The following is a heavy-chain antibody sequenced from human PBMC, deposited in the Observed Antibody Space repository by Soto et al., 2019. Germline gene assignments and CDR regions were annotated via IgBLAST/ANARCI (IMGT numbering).Heavy chain of an antibody. V-gene: IGHV4-34*01. D-gene: IGHD3-16*01. CDR1: GGSFSGYY. CDR2: INHSGST. Sequence: PSETLSLTCAVYGGSFSGYYWSWIRQPPGKGLEWIGEINHSGSTNYNPSLKSRVTISVDTSNNQFSLKLSSVTAADTAVYYCARGPAGGAPLDYWGQGTLVTVSS. J-gene: IGHJ4*02. CDR3: ARGPAGGAPLDY.